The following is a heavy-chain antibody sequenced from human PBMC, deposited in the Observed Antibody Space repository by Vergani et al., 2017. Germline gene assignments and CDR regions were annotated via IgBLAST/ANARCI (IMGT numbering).Heavy chain of an antibody. CDR2: LTGGGGST. CDR3: VEDAGSYENCFDS. V-gene: IGHV3-23*01. CDR1: GFTFSTYA. Sequence: EVQLLASGGSLKQPGGSVRLACAVSGFTFSTYAMHWVRQAPGKGLEWVSALTGGGGSTYYADSFKGRFIISRDNTRDTLYLQMNSLRPEDTAYYYCVEDAGSYENCFDSWGQGTLVTVSS. J-gene: IGHJ5*01. D-gene: IGHD1-26*01.